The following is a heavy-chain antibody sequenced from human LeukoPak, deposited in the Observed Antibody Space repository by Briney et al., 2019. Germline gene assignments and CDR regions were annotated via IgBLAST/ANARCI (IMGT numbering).Heavy chain of an antibody. J-gene: IGHJ4*02. D-gene: IGHD6-6*01. CDR3: AREFSSSFDY. Sequence: SETLSLTCTVSGGSISSYYWSWIRQPPGKGLEWIGYIYYSGSTNYNPSLKSRVTISVDTSKNQFSLKLSSVTAADTAVYHCAREFSSSFDYWGQGTLVTVSS. CDR1: GGSISSYY. V-gene: IGHV4-59*01. CDR2: IYYSGST.